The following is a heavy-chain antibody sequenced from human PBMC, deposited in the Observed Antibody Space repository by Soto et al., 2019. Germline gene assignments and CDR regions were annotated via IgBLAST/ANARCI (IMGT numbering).Heavy chain of an antibody. CDR1: GYTFTSYA. CDR2: INAGNGNT. J-gene: IGHJ4*02. D-gene: IGHD6-6*01. V-gene: IGHV1-3*01. Sequence: ASVKVSCKASGYTFTSYAMHWVRQAPGQRLEWMGWINAGNGNTKYSQKFQGRVTITRDTSASTAYMELSSLRSEDTAVYYCARPLFFNYSSSSYPRAVFDYWGQGTLVTVSS. CDR3: ARPLFFNYSSSSYPRAVFDY.